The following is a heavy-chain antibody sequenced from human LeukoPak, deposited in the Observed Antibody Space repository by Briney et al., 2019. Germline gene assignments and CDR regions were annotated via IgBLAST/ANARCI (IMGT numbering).Heavy chain of an antibody. CDR1: GDTISGYY. Sequence: PSETLSLTCTVSGDTISGYYWNWIRQPAGKGLEWIGRIYSTGSIDYNPSLESRVTMSVDTSKNQLSLELSSMTAADTAMYYCTGGIAGHSPGLEYWGQGTLVTVSS. V-gene: IGHV4-4*07. D-gene: IGHD2-15*01. J-gene: IGHJ4*02. CDR3: TGGIAGHSPGLEY. CDR2: IYSTGSI.